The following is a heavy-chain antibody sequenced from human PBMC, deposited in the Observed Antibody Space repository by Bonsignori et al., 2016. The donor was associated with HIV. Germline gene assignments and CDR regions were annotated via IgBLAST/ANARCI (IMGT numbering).Heavy chain of an antibody. J-gene: IGHJ2*01. V-gene: IGHV4-59*01. CDR3: AREGKAAAGRTAWYFDL. D-gene: IGHD6-13*01. CDR2: IYYSGST. Sequence: WIRQPPGKGLEWIGYIYYSGSTNYNPSLKSRVTISVDTSKNQFSLKLSSVTAADTAVYYCAREGKAAAGRTAWYFDLWGRGTLVTVSS.